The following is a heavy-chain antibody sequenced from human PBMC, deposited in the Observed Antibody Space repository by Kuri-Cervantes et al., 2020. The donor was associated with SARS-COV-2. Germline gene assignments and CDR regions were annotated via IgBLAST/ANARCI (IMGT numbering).Heavy chain of an antibody. J-gene: IGHJ4*02. CDR1: GFSFSNHA. Sequence: GGSLRLSCEGSGFSFSNHALYWIRQAPGEGLEWVAVVSYDGGSEWYADSLKGRFSISRDNSKNTVYLQMNSLRTEDMALYYCARETFWSGYYFYGNIDHWGQGTLVTVSS. D-gene: IGHD3-3*01. CDR2: VSYDGGSE. CDR3: ARETFWSGYYFYGNIDH. V-gene: IGHV3-30-3*01.